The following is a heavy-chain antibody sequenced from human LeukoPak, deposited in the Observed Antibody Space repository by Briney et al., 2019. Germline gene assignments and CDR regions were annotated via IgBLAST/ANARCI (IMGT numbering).Heavy chain of an antibody. Sequence: PGGSLRLSCAASGFSVSSNYMSWVRQAPGKGLEWVSSISSSSSYIYYADSVKGRFTISRDNSNNSLYLQMNSLRAEDTAVYYCARGGYSGYDSYYYGMDVWGQGTTVTVSS. D-gene: IGHD5-12*01. V-gene: IGHV3-21*01. CDR3: ARGGYSGYDSYYYGMDV. J-gene: IGHJ6*02. CDR1: GFSVSSNY. CDR2: ISSSSSYI.